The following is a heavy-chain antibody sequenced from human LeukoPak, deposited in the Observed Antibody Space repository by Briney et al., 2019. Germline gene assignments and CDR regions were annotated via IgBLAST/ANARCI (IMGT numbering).Heavy chain of an antibody. J-gene: IGHJ4*02. Sequence: PGGSLRLSCAASGFTFSSYAMSWVRQAPGKGLEWVSAISGSGGSTYYADSVKGRFTISRDNSKNTLYLQMNSLRAEDTAVYYCAKGEVVTPWGREYFDYWGQGTLVTVSS. CDR1: GFTFSSYA. CDR3: AKGEVVTPWGREYFDY. V-gene: IGHV3-23*01. D-gene: IGHD4-23*01. CDR2: ISGSGGST.